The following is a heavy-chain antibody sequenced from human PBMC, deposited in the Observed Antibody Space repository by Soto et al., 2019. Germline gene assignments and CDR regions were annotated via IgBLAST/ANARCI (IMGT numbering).Heavy chain of an antibody. CDR1: GGTFGTHA. D-gene: IGHD6-6*01. J-gene: IGHJ5*01. V-gene: IGHV1-69*13. CDR2: TIPLFGTT. CDR3: ARDALEYTTSSGWFDS. Sequence: EASVKVSCKXSGGTFGTHAITWVRQAPGQGLEWMGVTIPLFGTTNYAQKFQGRVTITADDSTSTVYMQLNSLRSEDTAIYYCARDALEYTTSSGWFDSWGQGTLVTVSS.